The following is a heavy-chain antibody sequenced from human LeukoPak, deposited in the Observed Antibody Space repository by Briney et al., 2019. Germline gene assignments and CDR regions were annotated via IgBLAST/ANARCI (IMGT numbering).Heavy chain of an antibody. D-gene: IGHD3-3*01. CDR1: GDSVSNSRVY. CDR3: ARAVEGQIFGVAINYMDV. Sequence: SETLSLTCSVSGDSVSNSRVYWGWIRQTPGEGLEWIGSIYNNGRTYYKSSLESRVTISVDTPKNQFSLKLTSVTAADTAVYYCARAVEGQIFGVAINYMDVWGKGTTVTVSS. J-gene: IGHJ6*03. V-gene: IGHV4-39*07. CDR2: IYNNGRT.